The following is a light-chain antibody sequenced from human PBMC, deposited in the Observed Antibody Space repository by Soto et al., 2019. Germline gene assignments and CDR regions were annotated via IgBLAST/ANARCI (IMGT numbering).Light chain of an antibody. Sequence: DLQMIQSPSSLSASVGDRVTITYQASQEISNYLNWYQQKPGKAPKLLIYDASNLERGVPSRFSGRGYGTDFTFTISSLQPEDFATYYCQQYDHLPRTFGRGTKVEIK. CDR2: DAS. V-gene: IGKV1-33*01. CDR1: QEISNY. J-gene: IGKJ1*01. CDR3: QQYDHLPRT.